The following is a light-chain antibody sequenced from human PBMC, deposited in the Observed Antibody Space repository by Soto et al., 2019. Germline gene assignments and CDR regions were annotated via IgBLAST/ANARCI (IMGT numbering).Light chain of an antibody. CDR3: GTWDSSLSAGV. Sequence: QSVLTQPPSVSAAPGQKVTISCSGSNSNIGNNYVSWYQQLPRTAPKLLIYENNKRPSGIPDRFSGSKSGTSATLGITGLQTGDEADYYCGTWDSSLSAGVFGGGTKLTV. CDR2: ENN. J-gene: IGLJ7*01. CDR1: NSNIGNNY. V-gene: IGLV1-51*02.